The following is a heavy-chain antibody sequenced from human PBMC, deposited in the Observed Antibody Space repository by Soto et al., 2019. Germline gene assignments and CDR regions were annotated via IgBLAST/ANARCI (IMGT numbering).Heavy chain of an antibody. CDR2: ISNTGVTT. Sequence: GGSLRLSCAASGFPFNSYTMNWVRQAPGKGLEWVSAISNTGVTTFYADSVRGRFTISRDNSKNTLYLQMNSLRAEDTAVYFCAKDKTGVRGGYYYYGVDVWGQGTTVTVSS. CDR3: AKDKTGVRGGYYYYGVDV. J-gene: IGHJ6*02. V-gene: IGHV3-23*01. CDR1: GFPFNSYT. D-gene: IGHD1-1*01.